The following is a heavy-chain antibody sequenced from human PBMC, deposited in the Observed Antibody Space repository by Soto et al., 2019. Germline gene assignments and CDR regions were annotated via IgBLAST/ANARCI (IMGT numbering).Heavy chain of an antibody. CDR1: GFTVSSNY. D-gene: IGHD1-7*01. Sequence: PGGSLRLSCAASGFTVSSNYMSWVRQAPGKGLEWVSVIYSGGSTYYADSVKGRFTISRDNSKNTLYLQMNSLRAEDTAVYYCAREEPDWNYENYYYYYYMDVWGKGTTVTVSS. CDR2: IYSGGST. CDR3: AREEPDWNYENYYYYYYMDV. J-gene: IGHJ6*03. V-gene: IGHV3-66*01.